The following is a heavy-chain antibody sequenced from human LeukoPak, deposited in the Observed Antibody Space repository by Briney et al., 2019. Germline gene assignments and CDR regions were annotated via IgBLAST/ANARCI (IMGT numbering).Heavy chain of an antibody. Sequence: GGSLRLSCAAPVLTFTTFTMNWVRQAPGKGLEWVSSISSSSFIYFADSLKGRFTISRDNAKNSLYLQINSLRAEDTAVYYCARDRNFGAFAIWGQGTMVTVSS. CDR1: VLTFTTFT. CDR3: ARDRNFGAFAI. CDR2: ISSSSFI. D-gene: IGHD1-14*01. J-gene: IGHJ3*02. V-gene: IGHV3-21*06.